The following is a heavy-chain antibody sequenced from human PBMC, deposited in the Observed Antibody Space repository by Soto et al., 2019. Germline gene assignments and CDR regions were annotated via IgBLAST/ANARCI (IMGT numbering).Heavy chain of an antibody. J-gene: IGHJ4*02. Sequence: GGSLRLSCAASGFTFSSYAMSWVRQAPGKGLEWVSAISGSGGSTYYADSVKGRFTISRDNSKNTLYLQMNSLRAEDTAVYYCAKDRARDIVVVPAADPYYWGQGTLVTVSS. D-gene: IGHD2-2*01. V-gene: IGHV3-23*01. CDR3: AKDRARDIVVVPAADPYY. CDR1: GFTFSSYA. CDR2: ISGSGGST.